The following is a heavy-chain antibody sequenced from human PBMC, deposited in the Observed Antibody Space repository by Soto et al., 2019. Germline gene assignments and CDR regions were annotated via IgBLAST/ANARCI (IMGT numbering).Heavy chain of an antibody. D-gene: IGHD6-13*01. CDR1: GGSISSSSYY. CDR2: IYYSGST. V-gene: IGHV4-39*07. Sequence: SETLSLTCTVSGGSISSSSYYWGWIRQPPGKGLEWIGSIYYSGSTYYNPSLKSRVTISVDTSKNQFSLKLSSVTAADTAVYYCARAPAAAGTRGAFDIWGQGTMVTVSS. J-gene: IGHJ3*02. CDR3: ARAPAAAGTRGAFDI.